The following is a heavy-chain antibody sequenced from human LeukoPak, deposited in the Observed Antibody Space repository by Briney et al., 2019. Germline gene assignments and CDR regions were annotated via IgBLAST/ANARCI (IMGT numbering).Heavy chain of an antibody. J-gene: IGHJ4*02. CDR1: GYTFTGYY. CDR2: INPNSGGT. Sequence: ATLKLSCKDSGYTFTGYYMHWARQAPGQGIEWMGWINPNSGGTNYAQKFQGRVTMTRETSISTAYMELSRLRSDDTAVYYFARDWASGYGVAKKYYFNYWGQGTLVTVSS. D-gene: IGHD5-12*01. CDR3: ARDWASGYGVAKKYYFNY. V-gene: IGHV1-2*02.